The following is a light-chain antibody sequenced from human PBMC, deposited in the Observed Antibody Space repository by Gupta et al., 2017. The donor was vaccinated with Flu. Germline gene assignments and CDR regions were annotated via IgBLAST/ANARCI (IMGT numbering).Light chain of an antibody. CDR2: SNS. V-gene: IGLV1-40*01. J-gene: IGLJ1*01. CDR3: QSYDRSLSGFV. CDR1: SSNIGAGYD. Sequence: SSNIGAGYDVHWYQQVTGTAPKLLTYSNSNRPSGVPDRFSGSKSGTSASLAIAGLQAEDEASYYCQSYDRSLSGFVFGSGTKVTVL.